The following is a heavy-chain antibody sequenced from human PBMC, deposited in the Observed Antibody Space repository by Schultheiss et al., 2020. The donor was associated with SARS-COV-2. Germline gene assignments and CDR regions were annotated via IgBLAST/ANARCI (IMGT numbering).Heavy chain of an antibody. Sequence: GESLKISCAASGFTVSSNYMSWVRQAPGKGLEWVSVIYSGGSTYYADSVKGRFTISRDNSKNTLYLQMNSLRAEDTAVYYCAKPPQGLRRENDYWGQGTLVTVSS. J-gene: IGHJ4*02. CDR1: GFTVSSNY. V-gene: IGHV3-66*04. CDR3: AKPPQGLRRENDY. CDR2: IYSGGST. D-gene: IGHD5-12*01.